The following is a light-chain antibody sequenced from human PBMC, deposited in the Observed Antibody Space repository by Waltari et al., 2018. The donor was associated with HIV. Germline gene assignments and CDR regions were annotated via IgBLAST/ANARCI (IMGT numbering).Light chain of an antibody. CDR1: QSVGTY. V-gene: IGKV3-11*01. Sequence: EIVLTQSPATLSLSPGERATLSCRASQSVGTYLGWYQQGPGQAPRFLIYDASNRATGIPDRFSGSGSGTDFTLTITSLEPEDFAVYYCQQRVDWPLTFGGGTKVEI. CDR3: QQRVDWPLT. J-gene: IGKJ4*01. CDR2: DAS.